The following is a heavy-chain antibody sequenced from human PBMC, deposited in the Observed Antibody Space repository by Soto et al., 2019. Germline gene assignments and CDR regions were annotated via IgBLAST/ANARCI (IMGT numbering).Heavy chain of an antibody. CDR1: GFTFSSYS. CDR2: ISSSSSYI. D-gene: IGHD6-25*01. CDR3: ASELRGGQQPLY. J-gene: IGHJ4*02. Sequence: GGSLRLSCAASGFTFSSYSMNWVRQAPGKGLEWVSSISSSSSYIYYADSVKGRFTISRDNAKNSLYLQMNSLRAEDRAVYYCASELRGGQQPLYWGQGTLVTVSS. V-gene: IGHV3-21*01.